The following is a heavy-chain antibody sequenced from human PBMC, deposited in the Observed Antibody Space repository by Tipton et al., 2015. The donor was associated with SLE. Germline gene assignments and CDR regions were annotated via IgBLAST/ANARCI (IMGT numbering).Heavy chain of an antibody. CDR1: GGSINSYY. J-gene: IGHJ6*03. D-gene: IGHD2-2*02. V-gene: IGHV4-59*01. CDR3: ARGAKGYCSSTSCYTYYYYYMDV. Sequence: TLSLTCTVSGGSINSYYWSWIRQPPGKGLEWIGYIYYSGSTNYNPSLEGRVTISADTSKNHFSLRLSSVTAADTAVYYCARGAKGYCSSTSCYTYYYYYMDVWGKGTTVTVSS. CDR2: IYYSGST.